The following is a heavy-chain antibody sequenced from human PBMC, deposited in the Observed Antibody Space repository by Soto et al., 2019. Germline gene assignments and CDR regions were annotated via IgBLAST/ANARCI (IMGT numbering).Heavy chain of an antibody. CDR3: AHRRGGDDFPQSYSPHYYNGMAF. Sequence: QITLKESGPTLVRPTQTLTLTCTFSGFSLSTSGVGVGWIRQPPGKALEWLALIYWDDDKRYSPSLKSRLPISSESSKDQVVPTMTNSHPVDTATYHGAHRRGGDDFPQSYSPHYYNGMAFWRHPTTITDCS. CDR1: GFSLSTSGVG. J-gene: IGHJ6*02. V-gene: IGHV2-5*02. CDR2: IYWDDDK. D-gene: IGHD2-21*01.